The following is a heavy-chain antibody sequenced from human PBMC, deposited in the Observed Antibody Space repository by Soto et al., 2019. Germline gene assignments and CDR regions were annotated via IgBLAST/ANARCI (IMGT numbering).Heavy chain of an antibody. V-gene: IGHV3-7*03. CDR2: IKQEGSEK. CDR1: AFTLIGYL. D-gene: IGHD3-16*01. Sequence: PVVSLRLSCSSSAFTLIGYLIIFGLQAPGRGLECLANIKQEGSEKSYVDSVKGRFTISRENAKNSLYLQMKSLRAEEAAVYYCARGSKGNYAINYGVDVWGQGTTVTVSS. CDR3: ARGSKGNYAINYGVDV. J-gene: IGHJ6*02.